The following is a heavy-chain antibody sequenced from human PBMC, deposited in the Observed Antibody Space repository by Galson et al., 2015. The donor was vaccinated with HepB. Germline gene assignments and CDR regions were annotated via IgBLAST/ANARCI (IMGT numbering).Heavy chain of an antibody. V-gene: IGHV1-3*02. CDR3: SGTFDY. CDR1: GYTFISYA. Sequence: SVKVSCKASGYTFISYAMHWVRQAPGQRLEWMSWSNAGNGNAKYSQEFQGKISINRDTSASTVYMELSSLRSEDVGPLLPSGTFDYWGQGTLVTSPQ. J-gene: IGHJ4*02. CDR2: SNAGNGNA. D-gene: IGHD3-16*01.